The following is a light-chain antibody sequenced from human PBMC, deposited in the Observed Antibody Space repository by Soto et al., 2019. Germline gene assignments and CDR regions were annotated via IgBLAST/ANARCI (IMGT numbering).Light chain of an antibody. Sequence: QSALTQPASVSGSPGQSITISCTGTSSEIGGYDYVSWYQQYPGKAPKLMIYDVSNRPSGVSDRFSGSKSANTASLTISGLQAEDEADYYCKSYTTSSSLYVFGTGTKVTVL. J-gene: IGLJ1*01. CDR3: KSYTTSSSLYV. V-gene: IGLV2-14*01. CDR2: DVS. CDR1: SSEIGGYDY.